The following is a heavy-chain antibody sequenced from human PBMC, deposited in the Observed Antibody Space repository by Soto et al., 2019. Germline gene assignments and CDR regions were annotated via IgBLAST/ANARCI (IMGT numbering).Heavy chain of an antibody. Sequence: LSLTCTVSGDSISSGGYYWTWIRQHPGKGLEWVSYISSSGSTIYYADSVKGRFTISRDNAKNSLYLQMNSLRAEDTAVYYCARDGSVWAVAGGVGDYYYYGMDVWGQGTTVTVSS. V-gene: IGHV3-11*01. J-gene: IGHJ6*02. D-gene: IGHD6-19*01. CDR3: ARDGSVWAVAGGVGDYYYYGMDV. CDR1: GDSISSGGYY. CDR2: ISSSGSTI.